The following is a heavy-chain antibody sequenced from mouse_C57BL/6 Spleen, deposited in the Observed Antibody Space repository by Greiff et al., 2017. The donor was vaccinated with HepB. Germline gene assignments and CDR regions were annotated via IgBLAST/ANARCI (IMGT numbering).Heavy chain of an antibody. CDR3: ANYDWFAY. CDR1: GFTFSDYG. CDR2: ISSGSSTI. J-gene: IGHJ3*01. V-gene: IGHV5-17*01. D-gene: IGHD2-4*01. Sequence: VQLKESGGGLVKPGGSLKLSCAASGFTFSDYGMHWVRQAPEKGLEWVAYISSGSSTIYYADTVKGRFTISRDNAKNTLVLQMTSLRSADTAMYYCANYDWFAYWGQGTLVTVSA.